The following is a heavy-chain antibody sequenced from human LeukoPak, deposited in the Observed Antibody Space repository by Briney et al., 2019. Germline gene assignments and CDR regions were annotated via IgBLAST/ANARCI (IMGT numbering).Heavy chain of an antibody. D-gene: IGHD3-10*01. V-gene: IGHV4-34*01. CDR2: INHSGST. Sequence: SETLSLTCAVYGGSFSGYYWSWIRQPPGKGLEWVGEINHSGSTNYNPSIKSRVTISVDPSKNQFPLKLSSVTAADTAVYYCARILWYFDYWGKGTLVTVST. CDR1: GGSFSGYY. J-gene: IGHJ4*02. CDR3: ARILWYFDY.